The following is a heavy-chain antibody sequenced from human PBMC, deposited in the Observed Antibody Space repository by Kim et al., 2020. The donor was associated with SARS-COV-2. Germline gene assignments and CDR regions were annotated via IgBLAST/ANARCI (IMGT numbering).Heavy chain of an antibody. Sequence: PSLKSRVTISVDTSKNHFSLKLNSVTAADTAMYYCARHKAGYSSSWNFDYWGQGTLVIVSS. J-gene: IGHJ4*02. CDR3: ARHKAGYSSSWNFDY. V-gene: IGHV4-59*08. D-gene: IGHD6-13*01.